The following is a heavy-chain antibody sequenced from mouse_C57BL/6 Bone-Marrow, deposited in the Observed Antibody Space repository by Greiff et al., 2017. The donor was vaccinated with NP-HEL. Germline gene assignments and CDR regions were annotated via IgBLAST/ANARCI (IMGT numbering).Heavy chain of an antibody. D-gene: IGHD1-1*01. CDR1: GYTFTSYW. Sequence: QVQLQQPGAELVKPGASVKLSCKASGYTFTSYWMQWVKQRPGQGLEWIGEIDPSDSYTNYNQKFKGKATLTVDTSSSTAYMQLSSLTSEDSAVYYCAREGDITTVVAERGFDVWGTGTTVTVAS. CDR2: IDPSDSYT. J-gene: IGHJ1*03. CDR3: AREGDITTVVAERGFDV. V-gene: IGHV1-50*01.